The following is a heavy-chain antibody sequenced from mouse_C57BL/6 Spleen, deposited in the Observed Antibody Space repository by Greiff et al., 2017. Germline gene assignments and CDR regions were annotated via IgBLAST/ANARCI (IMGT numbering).Heavy chain of an antibody. Sequence: QVQLQQPGAELVKPGASVKLSCKASGYTFTSYWMHWVKQRPGQGLEWIGMIHPNSGSTNYNEKFKSKATLTVDKSSSTAYMQLSSLTSEDSAVYYCARDWTYDGYYVAWFAYWGQGTLVTVSA. V-gene: IGHV1-64*01. D-gene: IGHD2-3*01. CDR2: IHPNSGST. J-gene: IGHJ3*01. CDR1: GYTFTSYW. CDR3: ARDWTYDGYYVAWFAY.